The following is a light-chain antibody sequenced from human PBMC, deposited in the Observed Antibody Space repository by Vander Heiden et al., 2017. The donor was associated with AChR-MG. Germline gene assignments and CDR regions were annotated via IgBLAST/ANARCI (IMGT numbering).Light chain of an antibody. CDR3: QQNCSSPVCT. J-gene: IGKJ2*02. CDR2: GAS. CDR1: QSVSSSY. Sequence: EIVLTQSPGTLSLSPGERATLSCRASQSVSSSYLAWYQQKPGQAPRLLIYGASSRATGIPDRFSGSGYGTDFTLTISRREPEDFAVYYCQQNCSSPVCTLGQGTKLEIK. V-gene: IGKV3-20*01.